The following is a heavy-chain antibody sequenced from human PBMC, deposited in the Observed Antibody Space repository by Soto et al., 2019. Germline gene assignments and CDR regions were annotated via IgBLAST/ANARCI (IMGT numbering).Heavy chain of an antibody. Sequence: GASVKVSCKASGYTFTSYAMHWVRQAPGQRLEWMGWINADNGNTKYSQKFQGRVTITRDTSISTAYMELSRLRSDDTAVYYCARESELELDYWGQGTLVTVSS. V-gene: IGHV1-3*01. CDR3: ARESELELDY. CDR2: INADNGNT. J-gene: IGHJ4*02. D-gene: IGHD1-1*01. CDR1: GYTFTSYA.